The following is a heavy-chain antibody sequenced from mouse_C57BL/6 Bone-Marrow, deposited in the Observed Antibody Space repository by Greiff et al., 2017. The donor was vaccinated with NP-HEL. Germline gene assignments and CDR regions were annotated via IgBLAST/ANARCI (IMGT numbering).Heavy chain of an antibody. CDR3: ARWGYGSLFDY. D-gene: IGHD1-1*01. CDR2: ISNGGGST. CDR1: GFTFSDYY. Sequence: EVQGVESGGGLVQPGGSLKLSCAASGFTFSDYYMYWVRQTPEKRLEWVAYISNGGGSTYYPDTVKGRFTISRDNAKNTLYLQMSRLKSEDTAMYYCARWGYGSLFDYWGQGTTLTVSS. V-gene: IGHV5-12*01. J-gene: IGHJ2*01.